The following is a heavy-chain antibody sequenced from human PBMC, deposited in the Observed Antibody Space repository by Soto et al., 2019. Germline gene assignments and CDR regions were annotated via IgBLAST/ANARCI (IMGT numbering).Heavy chain of an antibody. Sequence: GASVKVSCKASGYTFTSYDINWVRQATGQGLEWMGWMNPNSGNTGYAQKFQGRVTMTRNTSISTAYMELSSLRSEDTAVYYCATKAKRWLQQPFDYWGQGTLVTVPQ. V-gene: IGHV1-8*01. CDR2: MNPNSGNT. J-gene: IGHJ4*02. D-gene: IGHD5-12*01. CDR1: GYTFTSYD. CDR3: ATKAKRWLQQPFDY.